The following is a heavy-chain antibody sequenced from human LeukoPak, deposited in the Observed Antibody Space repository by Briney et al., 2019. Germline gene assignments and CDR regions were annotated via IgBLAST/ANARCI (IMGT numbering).Heavy chain of an antibody. J-gene: IGHJ4*02. D-gene: IGHD3-22*01. Sequence: ASVRVSCKASGGTFSSYAISWVRQAPGQGLEWMGGIIPIFGTANYAQKFQGRVTITADESTSTAYMELSSLRSEDTAVYYCARESSGYYYFDYWGQGTLVTVSS. CDR1: GGTFSSYA. V-gene: IGHV1-69*13. CDR3: ARESSGYYYFDY. CDR2: IIPIFGTA.